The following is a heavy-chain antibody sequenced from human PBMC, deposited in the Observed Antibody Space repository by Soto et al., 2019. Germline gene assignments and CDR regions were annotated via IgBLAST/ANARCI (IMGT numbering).Heavy chain of an antibody. V-gene: IGHV1-69*13. CDR3: ARDMVQVTMIVVAPHAFDI. J-gene: IGHJ3*02. Sequence: SVKVSCKASGGSFGKSAINWVRQTPGQGLEWLGGFIPVYRTLNYAQKFQGRVTITADESTGTAYMTLSSLASDDTAVYYRARDMVQVTMIVVAPHAFDIWGQGTMVTVSS. CDR1: GGSFGKSA. D-gene: IGHD3-22*01. CDR2: FIPVYRTL.